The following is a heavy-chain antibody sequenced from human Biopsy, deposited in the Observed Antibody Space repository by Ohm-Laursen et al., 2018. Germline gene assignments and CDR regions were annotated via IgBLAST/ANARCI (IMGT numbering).Heavy chain of an antibody. J-gene: IGHJ3*02. CDR3: AKGRVGNSGSLDI. CDR2: ITVSADTT. Sequence: GSLRPSCSASGFTFSSYAMNWVCQAPGKGLEWVSAITVSADTTYYADSVRGRFTVSRDNSQNTLYLQMNSLRAEDTAIYYCAKGRVGNSGSLDIWGHGTMVTVSS. CDR1: GFTFSSYA. V-gene: IGHV3-23*01. D-gene: IGHD1-1*01.